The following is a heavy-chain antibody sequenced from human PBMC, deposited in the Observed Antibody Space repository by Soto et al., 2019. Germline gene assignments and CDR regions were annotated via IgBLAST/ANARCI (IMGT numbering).Heavy chain of an antibody. CDR2: ISCDGSNK. CDR3: ASLGYGSGGSCYFDGFPG. CDR1: GFTFSSYA. D-gene: IGHD2-15*01. Sequence: QVQLVESGGGVVQPGRSLRLSCAASGFTFSSYAMHWVRQAPGKGLEWVAVISCDGSNKYYADSVKGRFTISRDNSMNTLYLQMNSWRAEDTAVYYCASLGYGSGGSCYFDGFPGWGQGTLVTVSS. V-gene: IGHV3-30-3*01. J-gene: IGHJ4*02.